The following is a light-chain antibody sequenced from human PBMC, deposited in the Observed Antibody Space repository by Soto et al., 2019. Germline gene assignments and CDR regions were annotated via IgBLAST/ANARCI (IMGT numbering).Light chain of an antibody. CDR1: QSVRSN. Sequence: EIVMTQSPATLSVSPGERATLSCRASQSVRSNLAWYQQKPGQAPRLLIYDTSTRATGIPDRFSGSGSGTDFTLNISSLQSEDFAVYHCQQYDNKPPITFGQGTRLEIK. J-gene: IGKJ5*01. CDR3: QQYDNKPPIT. CDR2: DTS. V-gene: IGKV3D-15*01.